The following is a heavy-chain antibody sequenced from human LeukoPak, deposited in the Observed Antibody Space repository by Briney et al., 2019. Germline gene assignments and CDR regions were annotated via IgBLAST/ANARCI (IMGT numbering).Heavy chain of an antibody. CDR1: GGSITSSSSY. D-gene: IGHD4-17*01. CDR3: ASGTFDDYGDYDRGDYFDH. CDR2: IYYSGLT. V-gene: IGHV4-39*02. J-gene: IGHJ4*02. Sequence: PSDTQSLTCTVSGGSITSSSSYGAWVRQPPAKGPEWIGSIYYSGLTYDNPSLKSRVSISVDPAKNHFSLKVTSVTAADTAVYYCASGTFDDYGDYDRGDYFDHWGQGTLVTVSS.